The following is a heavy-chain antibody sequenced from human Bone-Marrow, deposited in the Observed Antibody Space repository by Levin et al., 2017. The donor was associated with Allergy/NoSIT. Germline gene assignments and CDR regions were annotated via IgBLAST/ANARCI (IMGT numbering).Heavy chain of an antibody. V-gene: IGHV3-23*01. Sequence: GGSLRLSCAASGLTLSSNGMSWVRQAPGKGLEWVSGISASGGSTYYVDSVEGRFTISRDNSKNTLYLQMNSLRAEDTALYYCAKDSGWLHVSWGREPWSPSPQ. CDR1: GLTLSSNG. J-gene: IGHJ5*02. CDR3: AKDSGWLHVS. CDR2: ISASGGST. D-gene: IGHD5-24*01.